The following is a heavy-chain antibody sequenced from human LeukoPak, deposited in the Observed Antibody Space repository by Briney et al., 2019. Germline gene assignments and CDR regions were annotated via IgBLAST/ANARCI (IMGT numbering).Heavy chain of an antibody. Sequence: PSETLSLTCTVSGGSISSSSSYYWGWIRQPPGKELEWIGSIYYSGITYYNPSLKSRVTISVDTSKNQFSLNLSSVTAADTAVYYCARHPGDFWSGYPTDYWGQGTLVTVSS. J-gene: IGHJ4*02. V-gene: IGHV4-39*01. CDR1: GGSISSSSSYY. D-gene: IGHD3-3*01. CDR2: IYYSGIT. CDR3: ARHPGDFWSGYPTDY.